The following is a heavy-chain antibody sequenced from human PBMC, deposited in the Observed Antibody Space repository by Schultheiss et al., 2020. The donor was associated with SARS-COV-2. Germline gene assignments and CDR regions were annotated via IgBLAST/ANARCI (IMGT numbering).Heavy chain of an antibody. CDR3: ARQAGYSSGLGFDY. V-gene: IGHV4-34*01. Sequence: SETLSLTCAVYGGSFSGYSWSWIRQPPGKGLEWIGYIYHSGSTNYNPSLKSRVTISVDTSKNQFSLKLSSVTATDTAMYYCARQAGYSSGLGFDYWGQGTLVTVSS. CDR2: IYHSGST. D-gene: IGHD5-18*01. J-gene: IGHJ4*02. CDR1: GGSFSGYS.